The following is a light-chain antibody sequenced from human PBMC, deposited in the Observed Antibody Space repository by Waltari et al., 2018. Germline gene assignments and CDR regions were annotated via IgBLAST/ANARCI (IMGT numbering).Light chain of an antibody. J-gene: IGKJ5*01. V-gene: IGKV1-8*01. CDR3: QQYYSYLSIT. Sequence: AIRMTQSPSSLSASTGDRVTITCRASQGISSYFARYQQKPGKAPKLLIYAASTLQSGVPSRFSGSGSGTDFTLTISCLQSEDFATYYCQQYYSYLSITFGQGTRLEIK. CDR1: QGISSY. CDR2: AAS.